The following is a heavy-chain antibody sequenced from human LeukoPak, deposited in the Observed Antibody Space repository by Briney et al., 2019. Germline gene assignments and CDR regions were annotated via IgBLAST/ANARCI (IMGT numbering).Heavy chain of an antibody. CDR2: IRYDGSNR. V-gene: IGHV3-30*02. CDR1: GFTFSSYD. Sequence: GGSLRLSCAASGFTFSSYDIHWVRQAPGKGLEWVAFIRYDGSNRYYADSVRGRFTISRDNSKNTLYLHMNSLRAEDTAVYFCAKGSKAVLFTRDHYMDVWGKGTTVTISS. CDR3: AKGSKAVLFTRDHYMDV. D-gene: IGHD6-19*01. J-gene: IGHJ6*03.